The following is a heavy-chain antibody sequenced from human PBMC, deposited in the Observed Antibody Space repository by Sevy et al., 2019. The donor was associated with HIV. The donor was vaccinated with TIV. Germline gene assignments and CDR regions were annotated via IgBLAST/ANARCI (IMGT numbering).Heavy chain of an antibody. J-gene: IGHJ4*02. V-gene: IGHV1-18*04. CDR2: ISAYNRNT. Sequence: ASVKVSCKASGYTFTSYGISWVRQAPGQGLERMGWISAYNRNTNYAQKLQGRVTMTTDTSTSTAYMELRSLRSDDTAVHYCARDRGYCTCGSCYGTFDYWGQGTMVTVSS. CDR1: GYTFTSYG. CDR3: ARDRGYCTCGSCYGTFDY. D-gene: IGHD2-15*01.